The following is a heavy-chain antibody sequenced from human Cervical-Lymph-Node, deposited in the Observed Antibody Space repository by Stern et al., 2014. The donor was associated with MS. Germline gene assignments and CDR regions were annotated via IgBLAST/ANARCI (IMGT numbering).Heavy chain of an antibody. CDR1: GGSISSGSYY. Sequence: QVQLVESGPGLVKPSQTLSLTCTVSGGSISSGSYYWSWIRQPAGKGLEWIGRIYTSGSTNYNPSPKSRVTISVDKSKNQFPPKLSPVTAADTAVYYCARGAVAGNFDYWGQGTLVTVSS. V-gene: IGHV4-61*02. D-gene: IGHD6-19*01. CDR3: ARGAVAGNFDY. CDR2: IYTSGST. J-gene: IGHJ4*02.